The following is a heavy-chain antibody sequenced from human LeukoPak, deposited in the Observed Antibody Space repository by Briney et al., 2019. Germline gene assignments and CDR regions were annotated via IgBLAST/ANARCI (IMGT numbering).Heavy chain of an antibody. Sequence: SETLSLIYTVSGGSISSYYWSWIRQPPGKGLEWMGYIYYSGSTNYNPSLKSRVTISVDTSKNQFSPKRSSVTAADTAVYYCARRVGYYTPPPNGFDPWGQGNLVTVSS. CDR3: ARRVGYYTPPPNGFDP. V-gene: IGHV4-59*08. D-gene: IGHD3-3*01. CDR2: IYYSGST. J-gene: IGHJ5*02. CDR1: GGSISSYY.